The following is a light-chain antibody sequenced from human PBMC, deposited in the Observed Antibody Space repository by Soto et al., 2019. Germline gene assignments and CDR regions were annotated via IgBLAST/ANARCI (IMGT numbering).Light chain of an antibody. CDR1: QSVNSRF. J-gene: IGKJ4*01. CDR2: AAS. Sequence: EIVLTQSPGTLSLSPGESATLSCRASQSVNSRFLAWYQHKPGQAPRLLIYAASTRATGIPARFSGSGSGTEFTLAISSLQSEDFAVYYCQQYNNWPPLTFGGGTKVEIK. V-gene: IGKV3-15*01. CDR3: QQYNNWPPLT.